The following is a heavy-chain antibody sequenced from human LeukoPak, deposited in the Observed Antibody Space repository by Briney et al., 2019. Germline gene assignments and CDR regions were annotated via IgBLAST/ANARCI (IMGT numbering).Heavy chain of an antibody. V-gene: IGHV4-59*01. CDR2: IYYSGST. CDR3: ARVPKAVYYDFWFDP. Sequence: SETLSLTCTVSGGSISSYYWSWIRQPPGKGLEWIGYIYYSGSTNYNPSLKSRVTISVDTSKNQFSLKLSSVTAADTAVYYCARVPKAVYYDFWFDPWGQGTLVTVSS. CDR1: GGSISSYY. D-gene: IGHD3-3*01. J-gene: IGHJ5*02.